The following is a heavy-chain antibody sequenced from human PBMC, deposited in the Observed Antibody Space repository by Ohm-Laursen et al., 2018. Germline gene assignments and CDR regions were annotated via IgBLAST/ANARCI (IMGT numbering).Heavy chain of an antibody. D-gene: IGHD3-16*01. CDR1: GFTFSSYG. V-gene: IGHV3-33*05. J-gene: IGHJ4*02. Sequence: SLRLSCAASGFTFSSYGMQWVRQAPGEGLEWVAVVSYDGTTQYYADSVKGRFTISRDNSKNTLYLQMNSLRAEDTAVYYCAKDPYDYVWGSYDYWGQGTLVTVSS. CDR2: VSYDGTTQ. CDR3: AKDPYDYVWGSYDY.